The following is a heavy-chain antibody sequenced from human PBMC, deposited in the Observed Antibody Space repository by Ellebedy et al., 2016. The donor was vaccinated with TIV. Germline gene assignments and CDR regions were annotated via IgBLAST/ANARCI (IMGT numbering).Heavy chain of an antibody. V-gene: IGHV3-7*01. D-gene: IGHD4-17*01. Sequence: GESLKISCVASAFSFSSYWMTWVRQAPGKGLEWVANINQGGSVKYYVDSVKGRFTISRDNAKNSLYLQMNSLRAEDTAVYYCATDGSYGDYRSPTHAFVFWGQGTMVSVAS. J-gene: IGHJ3*01. CDR1: AFSFSSYW. CDR3: ATDGSYGDYRSPTHAFVF. CDR2: INQGGSVK.